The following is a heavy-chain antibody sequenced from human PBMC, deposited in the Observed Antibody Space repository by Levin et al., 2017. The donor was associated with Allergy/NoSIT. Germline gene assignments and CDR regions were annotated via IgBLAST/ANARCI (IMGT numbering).Heavy chain of an antibody. D-gene: IGHD6-13*01. Sequence: GESLKISCAASGFTFSTYAMSWVRQAPGKGLEWVSAISGSADSDSTYYADSVKGRFTISRDNSKNTLYLQMNSLRAEDTAVYYCAKDSRIAAGGVFAYWGQGTLVTVSS. CDR1: GFTFSTYA. J-gene: IGHJ4*02. CDR2: ISGSADSDST. CDR3: AKDSRIAAGGVFAY. V-gene: IGHV3-23*01.